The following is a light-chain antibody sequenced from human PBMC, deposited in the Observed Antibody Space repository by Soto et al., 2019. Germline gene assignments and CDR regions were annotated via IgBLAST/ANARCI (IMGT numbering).Light chain of an antibody. Sequence: QSARTHPASLSGSPGQSITISCTGTSSDVGGYDYVSWYQLHPGKAPKLMVFEVSNRPSGVSYRFSGSKSGNTASLTISGLQAEDEADYFCSSYSISTAYLFGTGTKVTVL. CDR3: SSYSISTAYL. V-gene: IGLV2-14*01. CDR2: EVS. J-gene: IGLJ1*01. CDR1: SSDVGGYDY.